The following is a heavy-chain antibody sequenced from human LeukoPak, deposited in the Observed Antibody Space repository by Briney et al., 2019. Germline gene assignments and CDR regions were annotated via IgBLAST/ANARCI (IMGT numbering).Heavy chain of an antibody. D-gene: IGHD3-22*01. Sequence: GGSLRLSCAASGFTFSSSAMSWVRQVPGKGLEWVSGISASGGSTSYADSVRGRFTISRDNSKNTLYVQVNSLGTEDTAAYYCAKGSYYDSSGSFYFDYWGQGTLVTVSS. V-gene: IGHV3-23*01. CDR3: AKGSYYDSSGSFYFDY. CDR1: GFTFSSSA. J-gene: IGHJ4*02. CDR2: ISASGGST.